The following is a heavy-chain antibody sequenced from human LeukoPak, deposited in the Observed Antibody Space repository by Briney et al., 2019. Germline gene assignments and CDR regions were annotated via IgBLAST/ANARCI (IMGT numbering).Heavy chain of an antibody. CDR2: IYYSGST. Sequence: SETLSLTCTVSGGSVSSSSYYWGWIRQPPGKGLEWIGSIYYSGSTYYNPSLKSRVTISVDTSKNQFSLKLSSVTAADTAVYYCARAYSSSCAYCFGASFDPWGQGTLVTVSS. D-gene: IGHD6-13*01. CDR1: GGSVSSSSYY. CDR3: ARAYSSSCAYCFGASFDP. V-gene: IGHV4-39*01. J-gene: IGHJ5*02.